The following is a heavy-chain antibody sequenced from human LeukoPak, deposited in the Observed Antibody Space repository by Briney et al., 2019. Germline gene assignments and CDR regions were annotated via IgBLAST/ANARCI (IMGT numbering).Heavy chain of an antibody. CDR3: ARRAYSDYGGVSVDP. D-gene: IGHD4-11*01. V-gene: IGHV4-39*01. Sequence: SETLSLTCTVSGGSISSRSYYWGWVRQPPGKGLDWIGSIYYSGSTYYNPSPKSRVTISVDTSKNQFSLKLSSVTAADTAVYYCARRAYSDYGGVSVDPWGQGTLVPVSS. CDR2: IYYSGST. J-gene: IGHJ5*02. CDR1: GGSISSRSYY.